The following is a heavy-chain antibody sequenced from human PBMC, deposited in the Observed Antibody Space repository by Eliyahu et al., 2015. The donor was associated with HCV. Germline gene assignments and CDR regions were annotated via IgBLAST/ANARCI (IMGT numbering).Heavy chain of an antibody. CDR3: VKESSIWYDYGLDV. CDR1: GFTFSSFG. V-gene: IGHV3-30*18. Sequence: QVQLVESGGGVVQPGRSLRLSCAASGFTFSSFGLHWVRXAPGKGLEWVAVISYDGSNKYSADSVKGRFTISRDNSKNKVYLQMNSLGAEDTAVYYCVKESSIWYDYGLDVWGQGTAVTVSS. CDR2: ISYDGSNK. J-gene: IGHJ6*02. D-gene: IGHD6-13*01.